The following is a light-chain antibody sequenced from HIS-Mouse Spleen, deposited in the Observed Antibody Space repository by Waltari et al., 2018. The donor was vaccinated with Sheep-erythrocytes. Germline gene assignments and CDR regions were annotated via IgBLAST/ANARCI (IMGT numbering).Light chain of an antibody. CDR1: KLGDKY. V-gene: IGLV3-1*01. CDR3: QACDSSTEV. CDR2: QDS. Sequence: SYELTQPPSVSVSPGQTASITCSGDKLGDKYACWYQQKPGQSPVLVIYQDSKRPSGIPERFSGSNSGNTATLTISGTQAMDEADYYCQACDSSTEVFGGGTK. J-gene: IGLJ2*01.